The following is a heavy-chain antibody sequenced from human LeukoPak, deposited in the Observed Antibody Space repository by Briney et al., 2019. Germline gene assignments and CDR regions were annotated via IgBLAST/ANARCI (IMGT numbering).Heavy chain of an antibody. CDR3: SYHGEGAFDI. V-gene: IGHV4-59*01. Sequence: SETLSLTCTVSGGSISSYYWSWIRQPPGKGLEWIGYIYYSGSTNYNPSLKSRVTISVDTSKNQFSLKLSSVTAADTAVYYCSYHGEGAFDIWGQGTMVTVSS. J-gene: IGHJ3*02. CDR1: GGSISSYY. D-gene: IGHD1-26*01. CDR2: IYYSGST.